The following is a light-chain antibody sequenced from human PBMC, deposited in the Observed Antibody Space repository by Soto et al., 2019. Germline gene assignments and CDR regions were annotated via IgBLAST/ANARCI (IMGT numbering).Light chain of an antibody. CDR3: QQYGSSPRT. CDR1: QSASSSY. CDR2: GES. V-gene: IGKV3-20*01. J-gene: IGKJ1*01. Sequence: EIVLTQSPGTLSLSPGERATNSCRASQSASSSYLAWYQQKPGQAPRLLIYGESIRATGIPDRFSGSGSGTDFTLTISRLEPEDFAVYYCQQYGSSPRTFGQGTKVDIK.